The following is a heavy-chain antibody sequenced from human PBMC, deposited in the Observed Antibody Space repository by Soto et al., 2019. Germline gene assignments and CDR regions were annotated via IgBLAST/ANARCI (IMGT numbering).Heavy chain of an antibody. D-gene: IGHD2-2*01. CDR3: AKVTGYCSSSSCRRDYYYYYGMDV. V-gene: IGHV3-30*18. CDR1: EFTFSNYG. J-gene: IGHJ6*02. CDR2: ISYDGSDK. Sequence: VQLVESGGGMVQPGRSLRLSCAASEFTFSNYGMHWVRQAPGKGLEWVAVISYDGSDKYYADSVKGRFSISRDNSKNTPYLQMNSLRAEDTAVYYCAKVTGYCSSSSCRRDYYYYYGMDVWGQGTTVTVSS.